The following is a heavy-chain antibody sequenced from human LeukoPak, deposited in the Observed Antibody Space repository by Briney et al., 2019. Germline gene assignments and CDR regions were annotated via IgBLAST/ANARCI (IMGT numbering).Heavy chain of an antibody. J-gene: IGHJ4*02. D-gene: IGHD3-16*01. CDR3: ARSPGGDPRGRLDH. V-gene: IGHV1-69*13. CDR1: GGTFSRYA. CDR2: FIPIFGTA. Sequence: ASVKVSCKASGGTFSRYAISWVRQAPGQGLEWMGGFIPIFGTANYAQKFQGRVTITADESTSTAYMEMSSLRSEDTAVYYCARSPGGDPRGRLDHWGQGTLVTVSS.